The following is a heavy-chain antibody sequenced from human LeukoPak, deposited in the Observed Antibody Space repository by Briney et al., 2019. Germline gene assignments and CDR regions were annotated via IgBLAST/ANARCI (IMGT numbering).Heavy chain of an antibody. J-gene: IGHJ6*02. CDR2: IHYSGRA. CDR1: GGSISGYY. V-gene: IGHV4-59*01. CDR3: VRFGVNYDMDV. Sequence: TSETLSLTCSVSGGSISGYYWTWVRQPPGKGLEWIGQIHYSGRADYNPSLKSRITMSVDTSRNQISLKLSSVTAADTAIYYYVRFGVNYDMDVWGQGTTVTVFS. D-gene: IGHD3-16*01.